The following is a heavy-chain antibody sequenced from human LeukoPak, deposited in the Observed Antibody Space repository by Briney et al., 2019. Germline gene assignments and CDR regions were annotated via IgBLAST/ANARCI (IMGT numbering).Heavy chain of an antibody. CDR1: GGSFSGYY. Sequence: PSETLSLTCAVYGGSFSGYYWSWIRQPPGKGLEWIEEINHSGSTNYNPSLKSRVTISVDTSKNQFSLKLSSVTAADTAVYYCARRPCSGGSCYFRTDAFDIWGQGTMVTVSS. CDR2: INHSGST. V-gene: IGHV4-34*01. J-gene: IGHJ3*02. D-gene: IGHD2-15*01. CDR3: ARRPCSGGSCYFRTDAFDI.